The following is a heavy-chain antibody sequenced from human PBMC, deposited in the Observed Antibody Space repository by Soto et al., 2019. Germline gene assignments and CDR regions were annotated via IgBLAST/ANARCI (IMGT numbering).Heavy chain of an antibody. D-gene: IGHD3-22*01. J-gene: IGHJ4*02. CDR2: IYYSGST. CDR3: ASVLQNYYDSSGYFDY. V-gene: IGHV4-39*01. Sequence: PSETLSLTCTVSGGSISSSSYYWGWIRQPPGKGLEWIGSIYYSGSTYYNPSLKSRVTISVDTSKNQFSLKLSSVTAADTAVYYCASVLQNYYDSSGYFDYWGQGTLVTFSS. CDR1: GGSISSSSYY.